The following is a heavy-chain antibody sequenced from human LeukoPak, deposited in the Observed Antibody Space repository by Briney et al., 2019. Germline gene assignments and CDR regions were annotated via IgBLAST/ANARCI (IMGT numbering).Heavy chain of an antibody. J-gene: IGHJ4*02. V-gene: IGHV3-30*04. CDR1: GFTFSSYA. Sequence: GRSLRLSCAASGFTFSSYAMHWVRQAPGKGLEWVAVISYDGSNKNYADSVKGRFTISRDNSKNTLYLQMNSLRAEDTAVYYCARGIYPRTVTADWGQGTLVTVSS. D-gene: IGHD4-17*01. CDR2: ISYDGSNK. CDR3: ARGIYPRTVTAD.